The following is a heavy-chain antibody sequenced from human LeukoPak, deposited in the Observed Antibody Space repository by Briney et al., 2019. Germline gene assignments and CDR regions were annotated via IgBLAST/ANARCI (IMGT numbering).Heavy chain of an antibody. D-gene: IGHD4-23*01. CDR1: GFTVSSKY. J-gene: IGHJ1*01. CDR2: IYSGGST. Sequence: GGSLRLSCAASGFTVSSKYMSWVRQAPGKGLEWVSVIYSGGSTDYADSVKGRFTISRDNSENTLHLQMNSLRAEDTAVYYCARILFSGGNEYFQTWGQGTLVTVSS. V-gene: IGHV3-53*01. CDR3: ARILFSGGNEYFQT.